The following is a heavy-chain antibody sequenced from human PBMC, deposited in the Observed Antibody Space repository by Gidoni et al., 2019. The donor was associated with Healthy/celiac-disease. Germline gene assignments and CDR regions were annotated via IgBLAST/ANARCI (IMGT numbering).Heavy chain of an antibody. V-gene: IGHV3-23*01. CDR2: ISGSGGST. CDR1: GFTFSSSA. D-gene: IGHD5-12*01. CDR3: AKRDVDIVAADYYYYYGMDV. Sequence: EVQLLESGGGLVQPGGSLRLSCAASGFTFSSSAISWVRQAPGKGLGWVSAISGSGGSTYYADSVKGRVTISRDNSKNTLYLQMNSLRAEDTAVYYCAKRDVDIVAADYYYYYGMDVWGQGTTVTVSS. J-gene: IGHJ6*02.